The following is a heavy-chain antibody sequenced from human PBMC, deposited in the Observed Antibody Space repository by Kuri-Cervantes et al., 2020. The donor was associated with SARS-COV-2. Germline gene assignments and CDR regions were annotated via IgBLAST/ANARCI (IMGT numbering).Heavy chain of an antibody. CDR1: GFTFSSYW. Sequence: GGSLRLSCAASGFTFSSYWMSWVRQAPGKGLEWVANIKQDGSEKYYVDSVKGRFTISRDNSKDTLYLQMNSLRAGDTAVYYCTKGGSLDIWGQGTRVTVSS. CDR2: IKQDGSEK. J-gene: IGHJ3*02. V-gene: IGHV3-7*03. CDR3: TKGGSLDI.